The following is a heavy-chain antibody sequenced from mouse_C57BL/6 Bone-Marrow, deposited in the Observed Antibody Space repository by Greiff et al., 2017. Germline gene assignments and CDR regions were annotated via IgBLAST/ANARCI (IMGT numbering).Heavy chain of an antibody. CDR2: IRNKANGYTT. Sequence: EVNVVESGGGLVQPGGSLRLSCATSGFTFTDYYMSWVRQPPGKALEWLGFIRNKANGYTTEYSASVKGRFTISRANSQSILYLQMNTLRAEDSATYYCAREGVTTVVDWYFDVWGAGTTVTVSS. D-gene: IGHD1-1*01. J-gene: IGHJ1*01. CDR1: GFTFTDYY. V-gene: IGHV7-3*02. CDR3: AREGVTTVVDWYFDV.